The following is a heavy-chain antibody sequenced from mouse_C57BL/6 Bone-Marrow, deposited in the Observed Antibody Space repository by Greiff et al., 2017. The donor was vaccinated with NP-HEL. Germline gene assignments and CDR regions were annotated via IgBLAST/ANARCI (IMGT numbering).Heavy chain of an antibody. J-gene: IGHJ3*01. CDR1: GFTFSSYG. V-gene: IGHV5-6*01. D-gene: IGHD2-4*01. CDR3: ASPYDYDVAWFAY. CDR2: ISSGGSYT. Sequence: EVKLMESGGDLVKPGGSLKLSCAASGFTFSSYGMSWVRQTPDKRLEWVATISSGGSYTYYPDSVKGRFTISRDNAKNTLYLQMSSLKSEDTAMYYCASPYDYDVAWFAYWGLGTLVTVSA.